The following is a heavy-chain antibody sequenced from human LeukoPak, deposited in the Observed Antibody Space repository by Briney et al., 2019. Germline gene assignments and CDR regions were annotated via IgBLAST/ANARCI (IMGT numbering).Heavy chain of an antibody. Sequence: GGSLRLSCAASGFTFSSYAMHWVRQAPDKGLEWVAVISYDGSNKYYADSVKGRFTISRDNSKNTLYLQMNSLRAEDTAVYYCARTTLAYCGGDCYSTWFDPWGQGTLVTVSS. CDR1: GFTFSSYA. CDR3: ARTTLAYCGGDCYSTWFDP. D-gene: IGHD2-21*02. V-gene: IGHV3-30-3*01. J-gene: IGHJ5*02. CDR2: ISYDGSNK.